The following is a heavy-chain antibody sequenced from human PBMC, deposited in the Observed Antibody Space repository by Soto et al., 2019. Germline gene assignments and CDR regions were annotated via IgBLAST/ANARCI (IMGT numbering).Heavy chain of an antibody. CDR3: ATGRSEVVPGAMDT. CDR2: IYPTGST. CDR1: GDSFSNYY. D-gene: IGHD2-2*01. Sequence: PSETLSLTCTVSGDSFSNYYCNWVRKSAGKGLEWIGRIYPTGSTTYNPSLKSRLTMSVDTSKHQFSLRLTSMTAADTAVYYCATGRSEVVPGAMDTWGQGTLVT. V-gene: IGHV4-4*07. J-gene: IGHJ5*02.